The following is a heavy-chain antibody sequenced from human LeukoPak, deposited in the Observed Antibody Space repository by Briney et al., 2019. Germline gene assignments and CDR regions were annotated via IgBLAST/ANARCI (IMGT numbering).Heavy chain of an antibody. Sequence: GRSLRLSCAASGFTFSSYAMHWVRQAPGKGLEWVAVISYDGSNKYYADSVKGRFTISRDNSKNTLYLQMNSLRAEDTAVYYCARECGGDCLFDYWAREPWSPSPQ. J-gene: IGHJ4*02. V-gene: IGHV3-30*04. CDR1: GFTFSSYA. CDR2: ISYDGSNK. CDR3: ARECGGDCLFDY. D-gene: IGHD2-21*02.